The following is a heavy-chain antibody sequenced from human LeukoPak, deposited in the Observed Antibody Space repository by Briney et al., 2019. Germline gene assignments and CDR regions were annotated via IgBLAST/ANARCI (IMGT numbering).Heavy chain of an antibody. CDR3: ARVAGGYYYDSSGYQLDY. J-gene: IGHJ4*02. V-gene: IGHV1-69*04. D-gene: IGHD3-22*01. CDR1: GYTFTSYA. CDR2: IIPILGIA. Sequence: SVKVSCKASGYTFTSYAISWVRQAPGQGLEWMGRIIPILGIANYAQKFQGRVTITADKSTSTAYMELSSLRSEDTAVYYCARVAGGYYYDSSGYQLDYWGQGTLVTVSS.